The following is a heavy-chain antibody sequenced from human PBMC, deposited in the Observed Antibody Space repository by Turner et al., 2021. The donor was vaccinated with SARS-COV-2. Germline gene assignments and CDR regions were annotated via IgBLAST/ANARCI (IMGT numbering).Heavy chain of an antibody. D-gene: IGHD3-3*02. CDR2: IYSGGST. J-gene: IGHJ6*02. CDR3: ASDLLAYGMDV. Sequence: EVQLVESGGGLVQPGGSLRLSCAASGFTVSSNYMSWVRQAPGKGLEWFSVIYSGGSTFYADSVKGRFTISRHNSKNTLYLQMTSLRAEDTAVYYCASDLLAYGMDVWGQGTTVTVSS. V-gene: IGHV3-53*04. CDR1: GFTVSSNY.